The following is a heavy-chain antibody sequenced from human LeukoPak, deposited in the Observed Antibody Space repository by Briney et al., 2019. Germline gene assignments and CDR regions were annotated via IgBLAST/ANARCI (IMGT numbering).Heavy chain of an antibody. Sequence: ASVKVSCKASRYTFTGYYMRWVRQAPGQGLEWMGWINPNSGGTNYAQKFQGRVTMTRDTSISTAYMELSRLRSDDTAVYYCARAGVSYYYDSSGYFDYWGQGTLVTVSS. CDR3: ARAGVSYYYDSSGYFDY. J-gene: IGHJ4*02. V-gene: IGHV1-2*02. CDR2: INPNSGGT. CDR1: RYTFTGYY. D-gene: IGHD3-22*01.